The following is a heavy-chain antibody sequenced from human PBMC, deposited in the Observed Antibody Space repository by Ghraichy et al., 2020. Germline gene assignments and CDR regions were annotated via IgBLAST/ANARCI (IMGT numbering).Heavy chain of an antibody. D-gene: IGHD3-16*02. V-gene: IGHV4-39*01. CDR2: IYYSGTT. CDR1: GDSISSTSYL. CDR3: ARSRSGGIIITFGGIIARLDV. J-gene: IGHJ6*04. Sequence: SETLSLTCTVSGDSISSTSYLWGWIRQPPGQGLEWIGSIYYSGTTYYNPSLKSRVSISVDTSKNQFSLNLSSVTAADTAVYYCARSRSGGIIITFGGIIARLDVWGKGTTVTVSS.